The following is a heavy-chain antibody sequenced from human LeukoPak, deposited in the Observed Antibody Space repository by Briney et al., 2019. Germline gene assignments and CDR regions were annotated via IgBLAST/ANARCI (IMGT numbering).Heavy chain of an antibody. D-gene: IGHD7-27*01. Sequence: KAGGSLRLSCAASGFTFSNAWMSWVRQAPGKGLEWVGRIKSKTDGGTTDYAAPVKGRFTISRDDSKNTLYLQMNSLKTEDTAVYYCTKHPGDSHPPEFDYWGQGALVTVSS. CDR3: TKHPGDSHPPEFDY. V-gene: IGHV3-15*01. J-gene: IGHJ4*02. CDR2: IKSKTDGGTT. CDR1: GFTFSNAW.